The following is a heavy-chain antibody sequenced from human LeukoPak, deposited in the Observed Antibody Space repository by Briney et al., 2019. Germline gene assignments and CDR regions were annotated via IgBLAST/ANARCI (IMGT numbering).Heavy chain of an antibody. V-gene: IGHV4-4*02. Sequence: SGTLSLTCDVSGGSISSTNWWTWVRQPPGGGLEWIGEVHLNGRTHYSPSLESRVTMSVDMSENHLSLQLTSVTAADTAVHYCAREGGFYRPLDYAGPGTLVIVSS. CDR3: AREGGFYRPLDY. J-gene: IGHJ4*02. CDR1: GGSISSTNW. D-gene: IGHD2/OR15-2a*01. CDR2: VHLNGRT.